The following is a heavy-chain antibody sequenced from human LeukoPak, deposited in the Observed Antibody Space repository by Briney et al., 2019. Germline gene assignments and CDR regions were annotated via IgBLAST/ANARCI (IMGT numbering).Heavy chain of an antibody. CDR1: GGTFSSYA. J-gene: IGHJ4*02. V-gene: IGHV1-69*13. D-gene: IGHD2-2*01. Sequence: ASVKVSCKASGGTFSSYAISWVRQAPGQGLEWMGGIIPIFGTANYAQKFQGRVTITADESTSTAYMELSSLRSDDTAVYYCARALGYCSSTSCLPVFDYWGQGTLVTVSS. CDR2: IIPIFGTA. CDR3: ARALGYCSSTSCLPVFDY.